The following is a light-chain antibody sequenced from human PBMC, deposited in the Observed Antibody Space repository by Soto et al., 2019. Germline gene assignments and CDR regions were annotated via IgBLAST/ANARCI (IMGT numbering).Light chain of an antibody. Sequence: DIQMTQSPSSLSASVGDRVTITCRASQSISSYLNWYQQKPGKAPKLLIYAASSLQSGVPSRFSGDGSGTDFTLTISSLQPEDFATYYCQQSYSTPNTFGPGTKVDIK. CDR1: QSISSY. CDR2: AAS. CDR3: QQSYSTPNT. J-gene: IGKJ3*01. V-gene: IGKV1-39*01.